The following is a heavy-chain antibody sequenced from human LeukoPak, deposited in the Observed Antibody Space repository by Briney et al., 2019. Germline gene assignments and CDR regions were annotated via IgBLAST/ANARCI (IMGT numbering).Heavy chain of an antibody. Sequence: GGSLRLSCAASGFTFSSYAMSWVRQAPGHGLEWVSAISGSGGSTYYADSGKGRFTIYRDNSKNTLSLQMNSLRAEDTAVYYCAKARSRGYYGSVYLDYWGQGTLVTVSS. CDR1: GFTFSSYA. CDR3: AKARSRGYYGSVYLDY. D-gene: IGHD3-10*01. V-gene: IGHV3-23*01. J-gene: IGHJ4*02. CDR2: ISGSGGST.